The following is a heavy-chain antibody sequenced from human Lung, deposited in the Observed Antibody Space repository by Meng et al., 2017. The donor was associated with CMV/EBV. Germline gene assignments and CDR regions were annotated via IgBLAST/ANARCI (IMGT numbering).Heavy chain of an antibody. D-gene: IGHD3-3*01. CDR1: GFTLKYYG. V-gene: IGHV3-30*02. Sequence: GGSLRLXCAASGFTLKYYGMHWVHQAPGKGLEWVAFIHFDGSNEHYADSVTGRFTISRDNPKNMLYLEMNSLRVEDTAVYYCAKAVFGVVIDYWGQGTLVTVSS. CDR3: AKAVFGVVIDY. J-gene: IGHJ4*02. CDR2: IHFDGSNE.